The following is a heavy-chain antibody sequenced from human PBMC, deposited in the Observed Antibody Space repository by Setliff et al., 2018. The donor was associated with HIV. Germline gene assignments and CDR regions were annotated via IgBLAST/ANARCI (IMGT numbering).Heavy chain of an antibody. CDR1: GYSFSSHP. Sequence: GASVKVSCKTSGYSFSSHPIHWVRQAPGQRPEWMGWIKTGNGDTQYSRKFRDRVTITRDTSADTVYMELSSLRSEDTAVYYCARDRCDSVKCYLYNWFDPWGQGTLVTVSS. J-gene: IGHJ5*02. V-gene: IGHV1-3*04. D-gene: IGHD3-22*01. CDR2: IKTGNGDT. CDR3: ARDRCDSVKCYLYNWFDP.